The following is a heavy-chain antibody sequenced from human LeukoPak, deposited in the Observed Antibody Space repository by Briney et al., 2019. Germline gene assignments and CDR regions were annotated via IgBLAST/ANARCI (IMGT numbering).Heavy chain of an antibody. J-gene: IGHJ4*02. CDR3: AKDSNSGYVSVGPDY. D-gene: IGHD5-12*01. Sequence: PGGSLRLSCQTSGFVFSNYGMHWVSQDPGKGLEWVAFVRYDESNEYYADSVKGRFTISRDNSRNTLYLQMNSLRAEDTGVYSCAKDSNSGYVSVGPDYWGLGTLVTVSS. V-gene: IGHV3-30*02. CDR1: GFVFSNYG. CDR2: VRYDESNE.